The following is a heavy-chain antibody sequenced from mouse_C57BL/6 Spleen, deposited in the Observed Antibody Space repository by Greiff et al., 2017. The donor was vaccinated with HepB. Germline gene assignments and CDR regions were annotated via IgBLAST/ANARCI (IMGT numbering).Heavy chain of an antibody. V-gene: IGHV2-9-1*01. J-gene: IGHJ4*01. CDR1: GFSLTSYA. CDR2: IWTGGGT. Sequence: VKLMESGPGLVAPSQSLSITCTVSGFSLTSYAISWVRQPPGKGLEWLGVIWTGGGTNYNSALKSRLSISKDNSKSQVFLKMNSLQTDDTARYYCARDDYGSEGAMDYWGQGTSVTVSS. D-gene: IGHD1-1*01. CDR3: ARDDYGSEGAMDY.